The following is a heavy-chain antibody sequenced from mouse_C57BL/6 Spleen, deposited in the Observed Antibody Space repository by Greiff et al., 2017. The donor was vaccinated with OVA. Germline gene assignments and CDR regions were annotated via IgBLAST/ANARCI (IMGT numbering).Heavy chain of an antibody. J-gene: IGHJ2*01. D-gene: IGHD1-2*01. CDR2: ISSGSSTI. CDR1: GFTFSDYG. Sequence: EVMLVESGGGLVKPGGSLKLSCAASGFTFSDYGMHWVRQAPEKGLEWVAYISSGSSTIYYADTVKGRFTISRDNAKNTLFLQMTSLRSEDTAMYYCARDGEGYFDYWGQGTTLTVSS. V-gene: IGHV5-17*01. CDR3: ARDGEGYFDY.